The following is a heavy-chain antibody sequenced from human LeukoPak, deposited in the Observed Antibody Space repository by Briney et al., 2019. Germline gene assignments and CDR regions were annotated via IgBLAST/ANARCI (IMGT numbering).Heavy chain of an antibody. CDR1: GFTFSPYS. V-gene: IGHV3-21*01. J-gene: IGHJ6*03. CDR3: ARALSGDYYIDV. CDR2: ISSSSSYI. Sequence: GGSLRLSCTASGFTFSPYSMNWVRQAPGEGLEWVSSISSSSSYIYYADSVKGRFTISRDNAKNSLYLQMNSLRAEDTAVYYCARALSGDYYIDVWGKGTTVTVSS. D-gene: IGHD3-9*01.